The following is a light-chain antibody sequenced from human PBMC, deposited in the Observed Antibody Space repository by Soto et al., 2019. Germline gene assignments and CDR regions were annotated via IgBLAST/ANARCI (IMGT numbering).Light chain of an antibody. CDR2: DVT. Sequence: QSVLTQPASVSGSPGQSITISCTGTSGDVGGYNYVSWYQQYPGKAHKLMIHDVTARPSGVSIRFSGSKSGTTASLTISGFQPEDEADYYCCSYASSTSYVFGTGTKVTAL. CDR1: SGDVGGYNY. V-gene: IGLV2-14*01. J-gene: IGLJ1*01. CDR3: CSYASSTSYV.